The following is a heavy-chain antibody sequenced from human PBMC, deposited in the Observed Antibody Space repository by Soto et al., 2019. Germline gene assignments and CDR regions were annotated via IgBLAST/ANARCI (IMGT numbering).Heavy chain of an antibody. CDR1: GYSFTSYW. V-gene: IGHV5-51*01. J-gene: IGHJ3*02. D-gene: IGHD3-22*01. Sequence: GESLKISCKGSGYSFTSYWIGWVRQMPGKGLEWMGIIYPGDSDTRYSPSFQGQVTISADKSISTAYLQWSSLKASDTAMYYCASLTYYYDSSGSPDAFDIWGQGTMVTVPS. CDR2: IYPGDSDT. CDR3: ASLTYYYDSSGSPDAFDI.